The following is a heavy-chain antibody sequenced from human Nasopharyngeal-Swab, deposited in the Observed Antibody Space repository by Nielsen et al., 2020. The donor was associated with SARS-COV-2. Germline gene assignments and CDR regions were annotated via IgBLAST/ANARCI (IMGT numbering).Heavy chain of an antibody. CDR2: ISWNSGSI. CDR1: GFTFDDYA. CDR3: AKGDGLGATTASFDY. Sequence: SLKISCAASGFTFDDYAMHWVRQAPGKGLEWVSGISWNSGSIGYADSVKGRFTISRDNAKNSLYLQMNSLRAEDTALYYCAKGDGLGATTASFDYWGQGTLVTVPS. D-gene: IGHD5-24*01. J-gene: IGHJ4*02. V-gene: IGHV3-9*01.